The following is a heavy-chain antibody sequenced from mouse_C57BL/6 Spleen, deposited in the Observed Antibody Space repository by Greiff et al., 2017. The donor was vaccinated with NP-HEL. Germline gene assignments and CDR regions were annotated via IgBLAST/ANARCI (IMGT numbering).Heavy chain of an antibody. CDR2: IRLKSDNYAT. CDR1: GFTFSNYW. CDR3: TGSYYYGLDY. J-gene: IGHJ2*01. D-gene: IGHD1-1*01. Sequence: DVMLVESGGGLVQPGGSMKLSCVASGFTFSNYWMNWVRQSPEKGLEWVAQIRLKSDNYATHYAESVKGRFTISRDDSKSSVYLQMNNLRAEDTGIYYCTGSYYYGLDYWGQGTTLTVSS. V-gene: IGHV6-3*01.